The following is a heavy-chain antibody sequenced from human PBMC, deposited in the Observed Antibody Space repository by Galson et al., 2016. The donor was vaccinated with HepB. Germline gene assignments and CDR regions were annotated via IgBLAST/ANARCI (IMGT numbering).Heavy chain of an antibody. CDR1: GFTFSNYA. V-gene: IGHV3-48*02. D-gene: IGHD6-19*01. CDR2: ISGGSSTI. Sequence: SLRLSCAASGFTFSNYAMSWVRQAPGKGLEWLSHISGGSSTIYYADSVKGRFTVSRDNAKNSLYLQMNSLRDDDTAVYYCAKPFLSSGLYYFDYWGRGTLVTVSS. CDR3: AKPFLSSGLYYFDY. J-gene: IGHJ4*02.